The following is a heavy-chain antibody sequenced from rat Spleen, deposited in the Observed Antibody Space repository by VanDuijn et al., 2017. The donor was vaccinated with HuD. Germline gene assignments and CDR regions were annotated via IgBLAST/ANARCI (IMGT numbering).Heavy chain of an antibody. CDR2: IWTGGDT. CDR1: GFSLTNFH. V-gene: IGHV2-30*01. J-gene: IGHJ2*01. D-gene: IGHD1-7*01. CDR3: ARGGNGPKDYYFDY. Sequence: QVQLKESGPGLVQPSQTLSLTCTVSGFSLTNFHVHWVRQPPGKGLEWMGMIWTGGDTDYNSALKSRLSISRDTAKSQVFLRMDSLQNEDIATYYCARGGNGPKDYYFDYWGQGVTVTVSS.